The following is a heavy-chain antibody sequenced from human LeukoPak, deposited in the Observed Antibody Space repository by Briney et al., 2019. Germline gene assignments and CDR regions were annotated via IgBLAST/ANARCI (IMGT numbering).Heavy chain of an antibody. CDR2: NSGGGGST. D-gene: IGHD3-22*01. J-gene: IGHJ4*02. Sequence: GGSLRLSCAASGFTFSSYAMSWVRQAPGKGLEWVSANSGGGGSTYYADSVKGRFTISRDNSKNTLYLQMNSLRAEDTAVYYCAKDPGYYDSSGYIYWGQGTLVTVSS. CDR3: AKDPGYYDSSGYIY. CDR1: GFTFSSYA. V-gene: IGHV3-23*01.